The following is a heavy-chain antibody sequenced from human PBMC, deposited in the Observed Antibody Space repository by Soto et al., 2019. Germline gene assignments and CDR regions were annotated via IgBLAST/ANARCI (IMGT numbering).Heavy chain of an antibody. Sequence: EEQLLESGGGLVQPGGSLRLSCETSGFTFSSFAMSWVRQAPGKGLEWVSSISGSGGATYYADSVRGRSTISRDNSKNTLFLQMSNLSDDDTAVYFCARDQSPEYGELGDAFDLWGQGTMVTVSS. CDR3: ARDQSPEYGELGDAFDL. V-gene: IGHV3-23*01. D-gene: IGHD4-17*01. J-gene: IGHJ3*01. CDR2: ISGSGGAT. CDR1: GFTFSSFA.